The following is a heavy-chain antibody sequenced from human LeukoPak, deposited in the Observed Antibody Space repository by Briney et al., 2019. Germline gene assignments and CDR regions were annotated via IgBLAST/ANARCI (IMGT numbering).Heavy chain of an antibody. CDR1: GGSISSGGYS. V-gene: IGHV4-30-2*01. CDR3: ARGYCSGGSCPAPNWFDP. CDR2: IYHSGST. J-gene: IGHJ5*02. Sequence: SETLSLTCAVSGGSISSGGYSWSWIRQPPGKGLEWIGYIYHSGSTYYNPSLKTRVTLSVERSKNQFSLKLSSVNPADTDVYYCARGYCSGGSCPAPNWFDPWGQGTLVTVSS. D-gene: IGHD2-15*01.